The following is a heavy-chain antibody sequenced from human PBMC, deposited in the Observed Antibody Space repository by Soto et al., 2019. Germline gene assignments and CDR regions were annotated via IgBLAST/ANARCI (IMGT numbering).Heavy chain of an antibody. D-gene: IGHD5-12*01. CDR2: IWYDGSNK. CDR1: GFTFSSYG. CDR3: ARDERRWLQFYYYYGMDV. V-gene: IGHV3-33*01. Sequence: PGGSLRLSCAASGFTFSSYGMHWVRQAPGKGLEWVAVIWYDGSNKYYADSVKGRFTISRDNSKNTLYLQMNSLRAEDTAVYYCARDERRWLQFYYYYGMDVWGQGTTVTVSS. J-gene: IGHJ6*02.